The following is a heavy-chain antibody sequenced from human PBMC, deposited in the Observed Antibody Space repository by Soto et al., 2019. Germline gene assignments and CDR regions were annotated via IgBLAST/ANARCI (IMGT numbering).Heavy chain of an antibody. V-gene: IGHV4-31*03. CDR3: ARYTYDYARSDYYYGLDV. D-gene: IGHD5-18*01. J-gene: IGHJ6*02. Sequence: SETLSLTCTVSDGSISVGGYYWTWIRQHPGKGLEWIGYIYYSGSTYYNPSLKSRLTISLDKSQNQFSLNLSSVTAADTAVYYCARYTYDYARSDYYYGLDVWGQGTTVT. CDR1: DGSISVGGYY. CDR2: IYYSGST.